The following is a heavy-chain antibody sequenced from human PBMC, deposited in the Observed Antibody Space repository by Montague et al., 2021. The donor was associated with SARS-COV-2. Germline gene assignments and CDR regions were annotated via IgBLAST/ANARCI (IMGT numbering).Heavy chain of an antibody. V-gene: IGHV4-59*02. J-gene: IGHJ4*01. CDR2: MYYTGTS. D-gene: IGHD2-2*02. CDR1: GGSASGYY. CDR3: ARGHGYTSMFRFFDY. Sequence: SETLSLTCAISGGSASGYYWAWIRQPPGKGLEWIGYMYYTGTSNYNPSLKSRVSMSIDTSKNHFSLNLTSVAAADTGVYYCARGHGYTSMFRFFDYWGHGAQVTVSS.